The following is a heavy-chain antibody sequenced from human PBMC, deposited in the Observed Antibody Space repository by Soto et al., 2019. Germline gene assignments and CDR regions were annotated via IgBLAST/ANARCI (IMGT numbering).Heavy chain of an antibody. CDR2: IIPIFGTA. V-gene: IGHV1-69*01. J-gene: IGHJ4*02. CDR1: GGTFSSYA. Sequence: QVQLVQSGAEVKKPGSSVKVSCKASGGTFSSYAISWVRQAPGQGLEWMGGIIPIFGTANYAQKFQSRVRITADESTSTAYMELSSLRSEDTAVYYCARSSGIVGAQWVIDYWGQGTLVTVSS. CDR3: ARSSGIVGAQWVIDY. D-gene: IGHD1-26*01.